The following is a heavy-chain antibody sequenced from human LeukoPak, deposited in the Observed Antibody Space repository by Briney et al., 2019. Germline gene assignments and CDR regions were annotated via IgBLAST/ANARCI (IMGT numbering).Heavy chain of an antibody. J-gene: IGHJ4*02. CDR2: INHSGST. V-gene: IGHV4-34*01. D-gene: IGHD3-10*01. CDR1: GGSFSGYY. CDR3: ARGRYYGSGSYPDY. Sequence: PSETLSLTCAVYGGSFSGYYWSWIRQPPGKGLERIGEINHSGSTNYNPSLKSRVTISVDTSKNQFSLKLSSVTAADTAVYYCARGRYYGSGSYPDYWGQGTLVTVSS.